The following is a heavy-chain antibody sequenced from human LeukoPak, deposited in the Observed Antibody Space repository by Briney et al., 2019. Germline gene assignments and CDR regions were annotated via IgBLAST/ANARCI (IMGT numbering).Heavy chain of an antibody. CDR3: ARALGSSGNYWSYYYYMDV. CDR2: ISSGSSTI. D-gene: IGHD3-22*01. CDR1: GFTFSSYS. V-gene: IGHV3-48*01. J-gene: IGHJ6*03. Sequence: PGGSLRLSCAASGFTFSSYSMNWVRQAPGKGLEWVSYISSGSSTIYHADSVKGRFTISRDNAKNSLYLQMNSLRAEDTAVYYCARALGSSGNYWSYYYYMDVWGKGTTVTVSS.